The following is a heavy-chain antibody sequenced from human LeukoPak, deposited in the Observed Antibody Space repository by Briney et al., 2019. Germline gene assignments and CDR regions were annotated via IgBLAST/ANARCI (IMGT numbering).Heavy chain of an antibody. CDR3: ARDADTSEFFSWLDL. J-gene: IGHJ5*02. D-gene: IGHD3-22*01. Sequence: PGGSLRLSCAASGFTFSSYVMHWVRQAPGKGLEWVALIWHDGGKRYYADSVKGRFTISRDNSKNTLYLQMTTLRAEDTAVYYCARDADTSEFFSWLDLWGQGTLVTVSS. CDR2: IWHDGGKR. CDR1: GFTFSSYV. V-gene: IGHV3-33*01.